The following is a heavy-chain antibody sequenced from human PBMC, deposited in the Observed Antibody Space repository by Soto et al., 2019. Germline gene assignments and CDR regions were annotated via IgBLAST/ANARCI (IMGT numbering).Heavy chain of an antibody. D-gene: IGHD3-3*01. CDR3: ARGELLEWKEGWFDP. Sequence: ESGGGLVKPGGSLRLSCAASGFTFSSYSMNWVRQAPGKGLEWVSSISSSSSYIYYADSVKGRFTISRDNAKNSLYLQMNSLRAEDTAVYYCARGELLEWKEGWFDPWGQGTLVTVSS. CDR1: GFTFSSYS. J-gene: IGHJ5*02. V-gene: IGHV3-21*01. CDR2: ISSSSSYI.